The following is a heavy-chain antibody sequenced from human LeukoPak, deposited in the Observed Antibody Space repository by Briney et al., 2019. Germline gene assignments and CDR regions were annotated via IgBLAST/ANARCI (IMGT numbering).Heavy chain of an antibody. Sequence: GGSLRLSCAASGFTFSNAWMSWVRQAPGKGLEWVGRIKSKTDGGTTDYAAPVKGRFTISRDDSKNTLYLQMNSLKTEDTAVYYCTRDVLLWFGEYSDYWGQGTLVTVSS. J-gene: IGHJ4*02. CDR2: IKSKTDGGTT. V-gene: IGHV3-15*01. D-gene: IGHD3-10*01. CDR3: TRDVLLWFGEYSDY. CDR1: GFTFSNAW.